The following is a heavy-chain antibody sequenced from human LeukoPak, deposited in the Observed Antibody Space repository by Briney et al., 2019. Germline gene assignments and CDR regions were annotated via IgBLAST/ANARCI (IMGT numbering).Heavy chain of an antibody. CDR1: GGTFSSYA. CDR3: ARPRVVAATVDAFDI. Sequence: ASVKVSCKASGGTFSSYAISWVRQAPGQGLEWLGGIIPIFGTANYAQKFQGRVTITADESTSTAYMELSSLRSEDTAVYYCARPRVVAATVDAFDIWGQGTMVTVSS. J-gene: IGHJ3*02. D-gene: IGHD2-15*01. V-gene: IGHV1-69*13. CDR2: IIPIFGTA.